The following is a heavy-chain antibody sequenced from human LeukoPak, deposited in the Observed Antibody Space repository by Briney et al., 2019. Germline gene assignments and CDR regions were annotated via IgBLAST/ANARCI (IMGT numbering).Heavy chain of an antibody. D-gene: IGHD2-15*01. CDR3: ARGYCSGGNCQSPFGF. CDR2: IDSDGSST. CDR1: GFTFSNYW. J-gene: IGHJ4*02. Sequence: PGGSLRLSCAASGFTFSNYWMHWVRQAPGKGLVWVSHIDSDGSSTKYADSVKGRFTISRDNAKNTLYLQMNSLRAEDTAVYYCARGYCSGGNCQSPFGFWGQGTLVTVSS. V-gene: IGHV3-74*01.